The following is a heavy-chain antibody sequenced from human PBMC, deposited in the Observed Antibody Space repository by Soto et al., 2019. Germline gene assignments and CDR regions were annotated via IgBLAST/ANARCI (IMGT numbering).Heavy chain of an antibody. Sequence: QVQLVESGGGVVQPGRSLRLSCAASGFTFSSYAMHWVRQAPGKVLEWVAVISYDGSNKYYADSVKGRFTISRDNSKNTLYLQMNSLRAEDTAVYYCAREFVVVAATGERNYYGMDVWGQGTTVTVSS. D-gene: IGHD2-15*01. CDR3: AREFVVVAATGERNYYGMDV. CDR2: ISYDGSNK. J-gene: IGHJ6*02. V-gene: IGHV3-30-3*01. CDR1: GFTFSSYA.